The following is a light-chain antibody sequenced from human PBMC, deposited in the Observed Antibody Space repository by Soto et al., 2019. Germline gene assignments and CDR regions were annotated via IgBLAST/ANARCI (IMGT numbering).Light chain of an antibody. J-gene: IGLJ1*01. CDR3: AAWDDSLSVPYV. CDR1: SSNIGSNT. CDR2: SNN. V-gene: IGLV1-44*01. Sequence: QSVLTQPPSASGTPGQRITISCSGSSSNIGSNTVNWYQQLPGTAPKLLIYSNNQRPSGVPDRFSGSKSGTSASLAISGLRSEDEADYYCAAWDDSLSVPYVFGTGTKVTVL.